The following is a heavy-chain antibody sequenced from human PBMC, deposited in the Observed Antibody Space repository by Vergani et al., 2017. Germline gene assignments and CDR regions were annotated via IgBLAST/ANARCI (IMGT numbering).Heavy chain of an antibody. CDR2: IWYDGSNK. CDR1: GFTFSSYG. V-gene: IGHV3-33*01. D-gene: IGHD6-19*01. J-gene: IGHJ4*02. Sequence: QVQLVESGGGVVQTGRSLRLSCAASGFTFSSYGMHWVRQAPGKGLECVAVIWYDGSNKYYADSVKGRFTISRDNSKNTLYLQMNSLIAEDTAVYYCARGRAKWLSRGSPFDYWGQGTLVTVSS. CDR3: ARGRAKWLSRGSPFDY.